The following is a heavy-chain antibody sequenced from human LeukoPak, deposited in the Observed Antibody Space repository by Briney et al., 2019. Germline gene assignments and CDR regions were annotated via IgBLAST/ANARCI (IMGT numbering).Heavy chain of an antibody. D-gene: IGHD6-19*01. J-gene: IGHJ4*02. CDR2: IKEDGSRI. V-gene: IGHV3-7*01. CDR1: GFTFSNYW. CDR3: VGSSGWLFDY. Sequence: GGSLRLSCAGTGFTFSNYWMNWVRQASGKGLEWVANIKEDGSRINYVDSVEGRFTISRDNAKNSVYLQMDNLRAEDTAVYYCVGSSGWLFDYWGQGILVAVSS.